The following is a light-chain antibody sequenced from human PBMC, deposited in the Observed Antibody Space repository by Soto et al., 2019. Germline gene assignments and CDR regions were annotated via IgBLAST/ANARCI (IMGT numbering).Light chain of an antibody. CDR3: QQYKNYSYS. CDR1: QPVNTF. CDR2: DAS. J-gene: IGKJ2*03. V-gene: IGKV1-5*01. Sequence: IQMTQSPSTVSASVGDSVTISCRASQPVNTFLAWYQQKPGGAPKVAIFDASNLGSGVPSRFSGSGFGTEFTLSITSLQPDDFATYYCQQYKNYSYSFGQGTKLEIK.